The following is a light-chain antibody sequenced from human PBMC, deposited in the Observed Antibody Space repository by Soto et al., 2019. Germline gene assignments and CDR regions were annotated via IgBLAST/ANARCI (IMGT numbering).Light chain of an antibody. CDR2: GAS. V-gene: IGKV3-20*01. Sequence: ENVLTQSPGTLSFSPGERATLSCRTSQSVNNNYLAWYQQKPGQAPRLLIYGASSRATGIPDRFSGSGSGTDFTLSISRLEPEDLAVYYCQQYSSLWTFGQGTKVDNK. J-gene: IGKJ1*01. CDR1: QSVNNNY. CDR3: QQYSSLWT.